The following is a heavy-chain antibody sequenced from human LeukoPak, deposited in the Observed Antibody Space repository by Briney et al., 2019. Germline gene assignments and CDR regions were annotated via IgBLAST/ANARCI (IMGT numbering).Heavy chain of an antibody. Sequence: GGSLRLSCAASGFTFDDYAMHWVRQAPGKGLEWVSGVRWNSETKAYADSVKGRFTISRGNAKNSLYLQMDSLRPEDTALYFCAKSRLATLSYWYFDLWGRGALVTVSS. D-gene: IGHD6-25*01. CDR3: AKSRLATLSYWYFDL. CDR2: VRWNSETK. CDR1: GFTFDDYA. J-gene: IGHJ2*01. V-gene: IGHV3-9*01.